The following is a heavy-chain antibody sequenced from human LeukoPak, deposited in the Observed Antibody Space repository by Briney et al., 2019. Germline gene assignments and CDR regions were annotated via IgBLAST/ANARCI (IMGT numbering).Heavy chain of an antibody. V-gene: IGHV3-15*01. CDR2: IKSKTSGGTT. D-gene: IGHD3-22*01. CDR3: AKDPYYDTSL. Sequence: GGSLRLSCAASRFTFSNAWMSWVRQAPGKGLEWVGRIKSKTSGGTTDYAAPVKGRFTISRDDSKNTLYLQMNSLRAEDTAVYYCAKDPYYDTSLWGQGTLVTVSS. J-gene: IGHJ4*02. CDR1: RFTFSNAW.